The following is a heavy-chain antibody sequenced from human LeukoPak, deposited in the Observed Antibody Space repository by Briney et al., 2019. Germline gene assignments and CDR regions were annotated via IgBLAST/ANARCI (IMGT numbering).Heavy chain of an antibody. Sequence: SETLSLTCTVSGGSISSYYWSWIRQPPGKGLEWIGRIYTSGSTNYNPSLKSRVTMSVDTSKNQFSLKLSSVTAADTAVYYCARDPSYNIPDPRSSYYFDYWGQGTLVTVSS. CDR1: GGSISSYY. D-gene: IGHD3-10*01. J-gene: IGHJ4*02. V-gene: IGHV4-4*07. CDR3: ARDPSYNIPDPRSSYYFDY. CDR2: IYTSGST.